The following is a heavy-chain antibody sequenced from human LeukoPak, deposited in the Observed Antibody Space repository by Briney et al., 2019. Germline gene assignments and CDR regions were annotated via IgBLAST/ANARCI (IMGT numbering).Heavy chain of an antibody. J-gene: IGHJ6*03. Sequence: GGSLRLSCAASGFTFSSYWMSWVRQAPGKGLEWVANIKQGGSEKYYVDSVKGRFTISRDNAKNSLYLQMNSLRTEDTAVYYCVRDNSGWYRPALGRETAYYYYYMDVWGKGTTVTISS. CDR2: IKQGGSEK. D-gene: IGHD6-19*01. V-gene: IGHV3-7*01. CDR3: VRDNSGWYRPALGRETAYYYYYMDV. CDR1: GFTFSSYW.